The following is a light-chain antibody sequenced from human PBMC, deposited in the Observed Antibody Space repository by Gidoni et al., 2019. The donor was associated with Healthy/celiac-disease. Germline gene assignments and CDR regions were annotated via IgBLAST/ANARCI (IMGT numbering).Light chain of an antibody. V-gene: IGLV4-69*01. J-gene: IGLJ2*01. CDR3: QTWGTGV. Sequence: QLVLPHSPSAPASLAASVKLTCTLSSGHSSYAIAWHQQQPEKGPRYLMKLNSDGSHSKGDGIPDRFSGSSSGAGRYLTISSLQSEDEADYYCQTWGTGVFGGGTKLTVL. CDR2: LNSDGSH. CDR1: SGHSSYA.